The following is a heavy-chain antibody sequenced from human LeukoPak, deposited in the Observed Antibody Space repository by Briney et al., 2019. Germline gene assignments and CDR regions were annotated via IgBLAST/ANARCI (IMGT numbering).Heavy chain of an antibody. D-gene: IGHD2-2*03. V-gene: IGHV3-23*01. CDR1: GFTFSSYT. CDR3: AKDGGLWISAHWGDS. J-gene: IGHJ4*02. CDR2: ISTGGGNT. Sequence: GGSLRLSCTASGFTFSSYTMSWVRQAPGKGLKWVSTISTGGGNTYYADSVQGRFTVSRDDSKNTLYLQMNSLRDEDTAVYYCAKDGGLWISAHWGDSWGRGTLVTVSS.